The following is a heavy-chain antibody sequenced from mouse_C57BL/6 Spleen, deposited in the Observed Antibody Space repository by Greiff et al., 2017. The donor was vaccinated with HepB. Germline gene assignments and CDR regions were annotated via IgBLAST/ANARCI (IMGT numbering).Heavy chain of an antibody. CDR1: GFTFSDYG. CDR3: ARQTGTRAMDY. D-gene: IGHD4-1*01. CDR2: ISNLAYSI. J-gene: IGHJ4*01. V-gene: IGHV5-15*01. Sequence: EVQLVESGGGLVQPGGSLKLSCAASGFTFSDYGMAWVRQAPRKGPEWVAFISNLAYSIYYADTVTGRFTISRENAKNTLYLEMSSLRSEDTAMYYCARQTGTRAMDYWGKGTSVTVSS.